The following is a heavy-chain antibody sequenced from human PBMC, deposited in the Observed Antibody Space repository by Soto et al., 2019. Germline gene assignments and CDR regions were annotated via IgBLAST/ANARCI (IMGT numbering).Heavy chain of an antibody. J-gene: IGHJ5*02. V-gene: IGHV2-5*02. D-gene: IGHD5-12*01. CDR3: VHRCLGSGFGGDNWFDP. CDR2: IYWDDST. Sequence: QITLKESGPTLVKPTQTLTLTCTFSGFSLTTSPVAVGWIRQPPGKALEWLAIIYWDDSTHYSPSLNSRLTITKDTSKNQVVLIIHNIDPVDTATYSCVHRCLGSGFGGDNWFDPWGQGTLVTVSS. CDR1: GFSLTTSPVA.